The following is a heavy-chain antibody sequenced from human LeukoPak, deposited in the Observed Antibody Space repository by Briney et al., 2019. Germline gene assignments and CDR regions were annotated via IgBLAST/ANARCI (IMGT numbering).Heavy chain of an antibody. J-gene: IGHJ6*02. V-gene: IGHV1-2*02. Sequence: ASVKVSCKASGYTFTGYYMHWVRQAPGQGLEWMGWINPNSGGTNYAQKFQGRVTMTRDTSISTAYMELGRLRSDDTAVYYCARVITTAYYYYGMDVWGQGTTVTVSS. CDR3: ARVITTAYYYYGMDV. CDR2: INPNSGGT. D-gene: IGHD3-22*01. CDR1: GYTFTGYY.